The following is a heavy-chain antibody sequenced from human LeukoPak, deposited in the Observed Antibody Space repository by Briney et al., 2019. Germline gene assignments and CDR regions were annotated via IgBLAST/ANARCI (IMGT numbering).Heavy chain of an antibody. J-gene: IGHJ4*02. Sequence: GGSLRLSCAASGFTSSSYAMHWVRQAPGKGLGWVAVISYDGSNKYYADSVKGRFTISRDNSKNTLYLQMNSLRAEDTAVYYCARERGPTSDFDYWGQGTLVTVSS. CDR3: ARERGPTSDFDY. D-gene: IGHD1-1*01. V-gene: IGHV3-30-3*01. CDR1: GFTSSSYA. CDR2: ISYDGSNK.